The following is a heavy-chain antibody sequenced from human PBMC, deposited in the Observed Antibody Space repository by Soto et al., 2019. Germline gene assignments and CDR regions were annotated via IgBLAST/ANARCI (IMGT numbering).Heavy chain of an antibody. Sequence: EVQLVESGGGLVQVGRSLRLSCIASGFNFGDYSMSWFRQAPGKGLEWVASIKTDGSEEYYVDSVKGRFTISRDNAKNSVYLQMNSLRGEDMAFYYCATDPPGDEGAFFDYWGQGALVSVSS. J-gene: IGHJ4*02. CDR1: GFNFGDYS. CDR2: IKTDGSEE. CDR3: ATDPPGDEGAFFDY. V-gene: IGHV3-7*01.